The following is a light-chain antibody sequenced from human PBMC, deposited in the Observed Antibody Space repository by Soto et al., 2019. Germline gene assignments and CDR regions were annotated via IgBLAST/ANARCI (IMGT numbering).Light chain of an antibody. V-gene: IGKV1-27*01. Sequence: SQMTQSPSSLSASVGDRVTITCRASQGISIYLAWYPQKPGKVPKLLIYAASTLHSGVPSRFSGSGAGTDFTLTISSLQPEDVATYYCQKYNSAPWTFGQGKKVEIK. CDR2: AAS. J-gene: IGKJ1*01. CDR3: QKYNSAPWT. CDR1: QGISIY.